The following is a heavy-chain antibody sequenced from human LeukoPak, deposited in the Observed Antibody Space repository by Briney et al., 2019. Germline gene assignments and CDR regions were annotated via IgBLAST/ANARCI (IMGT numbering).Heavy chain of an antibody. J-gene: IGHJ4*02. CDR1: GGTFSSYA. CDR3: ARLGDSSGSY. CDR2: IIPILGIA. D-gene: IGHD3-22*01. Sequence: ASVKVSCKASGGTFSSYAISWVRQAPGQGLEWMGRIIPILGIANYAQKFQGRVTITADKSTSTACMELSSLRSEDTAVYYCARLGDSSGSYWGQGTLVTVSS. V-gene: IGHV1-69*04.